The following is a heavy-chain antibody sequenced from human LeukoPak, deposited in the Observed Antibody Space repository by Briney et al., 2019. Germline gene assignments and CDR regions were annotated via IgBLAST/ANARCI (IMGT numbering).Heavy chain of an antibody. Sequence: GGSLRLSCGASGFTFSSYSMNWVRQAPGKGLEWVACITSTGNYIYFADSLKGRFTISRDNAKNSLYLQMNSLRAEDTAVYYCARTRNSSGWELDYWGQGTLVTVSS. J-gene: IGHJ4*02. D-gene: IGHD6-19*01. CDR3: ARTRNSSGWELDY. CDR1: GFTFSSYS. CDR2: ITSTGNYI. V-gene: IGHV3-21*01.